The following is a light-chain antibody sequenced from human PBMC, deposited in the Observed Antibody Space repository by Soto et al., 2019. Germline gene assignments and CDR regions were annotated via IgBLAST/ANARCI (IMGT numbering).Light chain of an antibody. V-gene: IGKV3-15*01. J-gene: IGKJ1*01. CDR2: GAS. CDR1: QTVSSN. Sequence: EIVMPRSPANRSVWLGKKGKSVGWASQTVSSNLAWYQQKPGQAPRLLIFGASTRATGIPARFSGSGSGTEFTLTISSLQSEDFALYYFQQYNNWPRTFGQGTKVDIK. CDR3: QQYNNWPRT.